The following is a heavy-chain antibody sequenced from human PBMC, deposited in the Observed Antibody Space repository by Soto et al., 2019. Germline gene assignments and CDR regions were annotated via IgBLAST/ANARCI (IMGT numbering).Heavy chain of an antibody. J-gene: IGHJ3*02. D-gene: IGHD6-13*01. CDR3: ARDVSPGSSSLYLDAFEI. V-gene: IGHV3-7*05. CDR1: GFTLSAYW. Sequence: EVQLEESGGDLVQPGGSLRLSCAASGFTLSAYWMTWVRQAPGKGLEWVANINRDGSKKSYLDSVRGRFTISRDNVGNSLYLQMDSLRADDTALYYCARDVSPGSSSLYLDAFEIWGQGIMVTVSS. CDR2: INRDGSKK.